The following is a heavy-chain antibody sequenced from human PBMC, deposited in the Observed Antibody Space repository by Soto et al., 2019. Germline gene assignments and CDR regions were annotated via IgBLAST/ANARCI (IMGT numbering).Heavy chain of an antibody. V-gene: IGHV4-31*03. CDR1: GGSISSGGYY. CDR3: ARESVFVATTQVFDY. Sequence: SETLSLTCTVSGGSISSGGYYWSWIRQHPGKGLEWIGYIYYSGSTYYNPSLKIRVTIYVDTSKNQFSLKLSSVTAADTAVYYCARESVFVATTQVFDYWGQGTLVTVSS. D-gene: IGHD5-12*01. J-gene: IGHJ4*02. CDR2: IYYSGST.